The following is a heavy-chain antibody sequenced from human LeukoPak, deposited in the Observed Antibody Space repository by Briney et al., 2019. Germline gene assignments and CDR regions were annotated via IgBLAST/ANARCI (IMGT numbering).Heavy chain of an antibody. CDR1: GGSVSSGSYF. V-gene: IGHV4-61*02. CDR2: ISTSGST. Sequence: SQTLSLTCTVSGGSVSSGSYFWSWIRRPAGKGLEWIGRISTSGSTNYNPSLKSRVTISRDTSKNQFSLKLSTVTAADTAVYYCAGQVGYFDYWGQGTLVTVSS. D-gene: IGHD1-26*01. CDR3: AGQVGYFDY. J-gene: IGHJ4*02.